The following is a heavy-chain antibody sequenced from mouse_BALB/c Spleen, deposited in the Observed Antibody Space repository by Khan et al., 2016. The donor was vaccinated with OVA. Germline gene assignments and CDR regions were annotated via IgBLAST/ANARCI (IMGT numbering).Heavy chain of an antibody. V-gene: IGHV3-2*02. D-gene: IGHD2-3*01. J-gene: IGHJ4*01. CDR2: ISYSGST. CDR3: ARDGSRYNYAMDY. Sequence: EVQLQESGPGLVKPSQSLSLTCTVTGYSITSDYAWNWIRQFPGNKLEWMGYISYSGSTNYNPSLKSRISLTRDTAKNQFLLQLNSVTTEDTATYYCARDGSRYNYAMDYWGQGTSVTVSS. CDR1: GYSITSDYA.